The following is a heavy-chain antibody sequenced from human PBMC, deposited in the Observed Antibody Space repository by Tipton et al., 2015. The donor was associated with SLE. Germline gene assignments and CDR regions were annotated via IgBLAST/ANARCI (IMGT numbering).Heavy chain of an antibody. J-gene: IGHJ4*02. CDR3: ARIKLTYYDSSGYGPDYFDY. Sequence: TLSLTCTVSGGSISSYYWSWIRQPPGKGLEWIGYIYYSGSTNYNPSLKSRVTISVDTPKNQFSLKLSSETAADTAVYYCARIKLTYYDSSGYGPDYFDYWGQGTLVTVSS. CDR2: IYYSGST. CDR1: GGSISSYY. D-gene: IGHD3-22*01. V-gene: IGHV4-59*01.